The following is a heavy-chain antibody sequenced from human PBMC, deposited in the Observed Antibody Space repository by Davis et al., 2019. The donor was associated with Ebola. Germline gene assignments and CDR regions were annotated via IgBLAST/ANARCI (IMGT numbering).Heavy chain of an antibody. J-gene: IGHJ4*02. D-gene: IGHD3-10*01. CDR2: VSNSGDST. V-gene: IGHV3-23*01. CDR3: AKGGLYGSGTFDY. Sequence: PGGSLRLSCAASGFTFSSYAMTWVRQAPGKGLECVSIVSNSGDSTYYAGSVKGRFTISRDNSKNTLFLQLNSLRAEDTAVYYCAKGGLYGSGTFDYWGQGALVTVSS. CDR1: GFTFSSYA.